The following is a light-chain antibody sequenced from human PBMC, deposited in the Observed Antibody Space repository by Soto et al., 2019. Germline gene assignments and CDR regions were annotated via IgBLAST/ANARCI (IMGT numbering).Light chain of an antibody. Sequence: EIVLTQSPATLSVSPGERATLSCRASQIVSGDLAWYHHNPGQAPTLLIDDATTRALDTPARLAGSEAGTEFTLTVSSLQSEDFSDYFCQHYNNWPITFGLGTRLEIK. CDR1: QIVSGD. V-gene: IGKV3-15*01. CDR3: QHYNNWPIT. J-gene: IGKJ5*01. CDR2: DAT.